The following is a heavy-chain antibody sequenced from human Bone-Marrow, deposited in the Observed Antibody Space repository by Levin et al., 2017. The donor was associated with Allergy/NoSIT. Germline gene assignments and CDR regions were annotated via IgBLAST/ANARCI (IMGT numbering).Heavy chain of an antibody. Sequence: ASVKVSCKATGYTFTSYQIGWVRQAAGQGLEWLGFISTYTGDTNYAQKVQGRVTLTTDTSTSTAYMELRSLTSDDTAVYYCARGSLGLLTYFDFWGQGTLVAVSS. CDR1: GYTFTSYQ. D-gene: IGHD3-16*01. V-gene: IGHV1-18*01. CDR2: ISTYTGDT. J-gene: IGHJ4*02. CDR3: ARGSLGLLTYFDF.